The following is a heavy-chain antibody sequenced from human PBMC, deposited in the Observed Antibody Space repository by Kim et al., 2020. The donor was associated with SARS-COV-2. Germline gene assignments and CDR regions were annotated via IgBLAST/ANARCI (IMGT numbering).Heavy chain of an antibody. Sequence: SGPTLVNPTQTLTLTCTFSGFSLSTYGVSVGWIRRAPGKALEWLAVIYLDNDNRLSPFLETRLTITKDTSKNQVVLTMTNMDVADTATYFCAHSPSYNWFDAWGQGTLVTVSS. CDR1: GFSLSTYGVS. CDR3: AHSPSYNWFDA. V-gene: IGHV2-5*02. J-gene: IGHJ5*02. CDR2: IYLDNDN.